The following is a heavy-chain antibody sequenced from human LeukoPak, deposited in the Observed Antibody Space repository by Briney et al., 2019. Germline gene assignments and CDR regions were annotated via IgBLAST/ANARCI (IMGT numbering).Heavy chain of an antibody. CDR2: IYYSGST. Sequence: SETLSLTCTVSGGSISSSSYYWGWIRQPPGKGLEWIGSIYYSGSTYYNPSLKSRVTISVDTSKNQFSLKLSSVTAADTAVYYCAIERHRTFITMVRLPGPFDIWGQGTMVTVSS. D-gene: IGHD3-10*01. CDR1: GGSISSSSYY. J-gene: IGHJ3*02. CDR3: AIERHRTFITMVRLPGPFDI. V-gene: IGHV4-39*07.